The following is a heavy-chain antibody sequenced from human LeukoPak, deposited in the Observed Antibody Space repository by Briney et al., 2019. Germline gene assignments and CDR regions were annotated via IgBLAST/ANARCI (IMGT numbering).Heavy chain of an antibody. CDR2: IYYSGST. D-gene: IGHD6-13*01. J-gene: IGHJ6*03. V-gene: IGHV4-59*01. CDR3: ARNGIAAAGLYYYYYYMDV. Sequence: SETLSLTCTVSGGSISSYYRSWIRQPPGKGLEWIGYIYYSGSTNYNPSLKSRVTISVDTSKNQFSLKLSSVTAADTAVYYCARNGIAAAGLYYYYYYMDVWGKGTTVTVSS. CDR1: GGSISSYY.